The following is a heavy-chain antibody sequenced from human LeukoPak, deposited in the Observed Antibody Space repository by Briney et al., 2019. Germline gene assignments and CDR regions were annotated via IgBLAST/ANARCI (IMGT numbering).Heavy chain of an antibody. V-gene: IGHV3-23*01. CDR2: ISGSGGST. Sequence: PGGSLRLSCAASGFTFSSYAMSWVRQAPGKGLEWVSAISGSGGSTYYADSVKGRFTISRDNSKNTLYLQMNSLRAEDTAVYYSAGKPSIAAAGTVAYWCQGTLVTVSS. CDR3: AGKPSIAAAGTVAY. CDR1: GFTFSSYA. J-gene: IGHJ4*02. D-gene: IGHD6-13*01.